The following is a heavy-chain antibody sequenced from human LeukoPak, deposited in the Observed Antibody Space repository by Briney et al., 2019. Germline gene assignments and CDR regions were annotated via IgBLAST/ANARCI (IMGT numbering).Heavy chain of an antibody. V-gene: IGHV3-21*01. J-gene: IGHJ4*02. D-gene: IGHD3-10*01. Sequence: GGSLRLSCAASGFTFSRYSMNWVRQAPGKGLEWVSSISSSSSYIYYADSVKGRFTISRDNAKNSLYLQMNSLRAEDTAVYYCARSGSSGSGSNNDYWGQGTLVTVSS. CDR1: GFTFSRYS. CDR3: ARSGSSGSGSNNDY. CDR2: ISSSSSYI.